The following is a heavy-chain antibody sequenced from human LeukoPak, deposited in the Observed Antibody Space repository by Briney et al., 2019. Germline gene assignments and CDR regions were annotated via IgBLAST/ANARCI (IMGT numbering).Heavy chain of an antibody. V-gene: IGHV4-39*01. Sequence: SETLSLTCTVSGGAISSSSYYWGWIRQPPGKGLEWIGSIYYSGSTYYNPSLKSRVTISVDTSKNQFSLKLSSVTAADTAVYYCARRTKLGYCSSTSCLYAFDVWGKGTMVTVSS. D-gene: IGHD2-2*01. CDR3: ARRTKLGYCSSTSCLYAFDV. CDR1: GGAISSSSYY. J-gene: IGHJ3*01. CDR2: IYYSGST.